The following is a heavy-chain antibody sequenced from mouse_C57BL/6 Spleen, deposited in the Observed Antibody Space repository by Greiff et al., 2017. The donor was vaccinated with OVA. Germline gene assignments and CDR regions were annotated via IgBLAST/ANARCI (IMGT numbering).Heavy chain of an antibody. CDR3: ARSYTLYAMDY. Sequence: VQLQQSGPELVKPGASVKISCKASGYTFTDYYMNWVKQSHGKSLEWIGDINPNNGGTSYNQKFKGKATLTVDKSSSTAYMELRSLTSEDSAVYYCARSYTLYAMDYWGQGTSVTVSS. D-gene: IGHD1-1*01. CDR2: INPNNGGT. J-gene: IGHJ4*01. CDR1: GYTFTDYY. V-gene: IGHV1-26*01.